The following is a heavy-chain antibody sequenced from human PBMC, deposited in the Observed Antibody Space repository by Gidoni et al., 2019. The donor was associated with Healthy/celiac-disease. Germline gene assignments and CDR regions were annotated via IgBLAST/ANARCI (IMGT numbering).Heavy chain of an antibody. CDR3: AKALLGYCSGGSCPDYFDY. J-gene: IGHJ4*02. D-gene: IGHD2-15*01. Sequence: EVQLLESGGGLVQPGGSLRLSCAASGFTFSSYAMSWVRQAPGKGLEWVSAISGSGGSTYYADSVKGRFTISRDNSKNTLYLQMNSLRAEDTAVYYCAKALLGYCSGGSCPDYFDYWGQGTLVTVSS. V-gene: IGHV3-23*01. CDR2: ISGSGGST. CDR1: GFTFSSYA.